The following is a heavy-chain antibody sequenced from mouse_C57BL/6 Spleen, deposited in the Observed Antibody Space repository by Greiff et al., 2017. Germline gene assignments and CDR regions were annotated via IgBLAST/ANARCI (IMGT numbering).Heavy chain of an antibody. D-gene: IGHD1-1*01. CDR3: TRAYYYGSSYVDY. CDR1: GYTFTDYE. V-gene: IGHV1-15*01. Sequence: QVQLQQSGAELVRPGASVTLSCKASGYTFTDYEMHWVKQTPVHGLEWIGAIDPETGGTAYNQKFKGKAILTADKSSSTAYMELRSLTSEDSAVYYCTRAYYYGSSYVDYWGQGTTRTVSS. J-gene: IGHJ2*01. CDR2: IDPETGGT.